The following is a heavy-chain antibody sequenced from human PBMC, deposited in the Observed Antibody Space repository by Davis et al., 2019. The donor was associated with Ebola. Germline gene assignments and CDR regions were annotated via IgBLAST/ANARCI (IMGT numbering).Heavy chain of an antibody. D-gene: IGHD6-6*01. V-gene: IGHV5-51*01. CDR3: ARLPGISSSDWDMDV. CDR1: GYSFTSYW. Sequence: PGGSLRLSCKGSGYSFTSYWIGWVRQMPGKGLEWLGIIYPGDSDTRYSPSFQGQVTISADKSISTAYLQWSSLKASDTAMYYCARLPGISSSDWDMDVWGKGTTVTVSS. CDR2: IYPGDSDT. J-gene: IGHJ6*03.